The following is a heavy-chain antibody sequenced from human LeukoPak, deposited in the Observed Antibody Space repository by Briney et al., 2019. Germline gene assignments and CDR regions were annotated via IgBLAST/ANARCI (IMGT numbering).Heavy chain of an antibody. Sequence: ASVKVSCKASGGTFSSYAISWVRQAPGQGLEWMGGIIPIFGTANYAQKFRGRVTITADKSTSTAYMELSSLRSEDTAVYYCAREATMVRGVIPYYFDYWGQGTLVTVSS. CDR3: AREATMVRGVIPYYFDY. CDR2: IIPIFGTA. V-gene: IGHV1-69*06. D-gene: IGHD3-10*01. J-gene: IGHJ4*02. CDR1: GGTFSSYA.